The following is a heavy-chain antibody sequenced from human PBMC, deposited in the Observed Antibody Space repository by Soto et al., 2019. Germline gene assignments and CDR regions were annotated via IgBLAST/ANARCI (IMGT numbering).Heavy chain of an antibody. V-gene: IGHV3-23*01. Sequence: EVQLLESGGGLVQPGGSLRLSCAASGFTFSSYAMSWVRQAPGKGLEWVSAISGSGGSTYYAASVKGRFTISRDKSKNTLDLQMNSLRAEDTAVYYCAKDREGATSLDYWGQGTLVTVSS. CDR1: GFTFSSYA. CDR3: AKDREGATSLDY. D-gene: IGHD1-26*01. CDR2: ISGSGGST. J-gene: IGHJ4*02.